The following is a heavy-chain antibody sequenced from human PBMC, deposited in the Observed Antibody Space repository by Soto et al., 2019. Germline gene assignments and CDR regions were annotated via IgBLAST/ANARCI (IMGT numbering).Heavy chain of an antibody. Sequence: GGSLRLSCAVSGFTFSAYWMHWVRQVPGKGLTWVSRISDDGSTATYADSVKGRFIISRDNAKNTLYLEMNTLRADDSGLYYCARGPRVSSTGTGANWGRGTLVTVSS. D-gene: IGHD1-1*01. J-gene: IGHJ4*02. CDR1: GFTFSAYW. CDR2: ISDDGSTA. CDR3: ARGPRVSSTGTGAN. V-gene: IGHV3-74*01.